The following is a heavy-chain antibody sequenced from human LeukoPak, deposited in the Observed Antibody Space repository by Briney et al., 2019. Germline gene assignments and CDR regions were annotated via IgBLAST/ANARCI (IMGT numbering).Heavy chain of an antibody. CDR2: INSDGSST. Sequence: GGSLRLSCAASGFTFSSYWMHWVRQAPGKGLVWVSRINSDGSSTSYADSVKGRFTISRDNAKNTLYLQMNSLRAEDTAVYYCASQQLGIDYFDYSGPGTLVTVSS. J-gene: IGHJ4*02. CDR1: GFTFSSYW. D-gene: IGHD7-27*01. V-gene: IGHV3-74*01. CDR3: ASQQLGIDYFDY.